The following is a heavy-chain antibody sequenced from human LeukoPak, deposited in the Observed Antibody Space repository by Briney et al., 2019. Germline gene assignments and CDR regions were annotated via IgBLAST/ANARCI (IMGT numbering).Heavy chain of an antibody. CDR2: MSGSGGGT. CDR1: GFTSISYA. V-gene: IGHV3-23*01. D-gene: IGHD2-2*01. J-gene: IGHJ6*03. Sequence: PGGSLRLSCAASGFTSISYAMSWVRQAPGKGMEWVSTMSGSGGGTYYADSVKGRFTISRDNSKNTLYLQMISLRAEDTAVYYCAKDVCDSSTRCYAYYYYYYMDVWGKGTTVTVSS. CDR3: AKDVCDSSTRCYAYYYYYYMDV.